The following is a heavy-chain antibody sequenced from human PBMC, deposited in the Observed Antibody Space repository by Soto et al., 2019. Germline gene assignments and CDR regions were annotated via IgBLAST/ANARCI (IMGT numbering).Heavy chain of an antibody. D-gene: IGHD3-3*01. Sequence: ASVKVSCKASGYTFTNYYMQWVRQAPGQGLEWMGIINPSDGSTDYAQKFQGRVTMTRDTSTSTVYMEVSSLRSEDTAVYYCARAERWSANYKSMDVWGTGTTVTVSS. CDR3: ARAERWSANYKSMDV. J-gene: IGHJ6*03. CDR1: GYTFTNYY. CDR2: INPSDGST. V-gene: IGHV1-46*03.